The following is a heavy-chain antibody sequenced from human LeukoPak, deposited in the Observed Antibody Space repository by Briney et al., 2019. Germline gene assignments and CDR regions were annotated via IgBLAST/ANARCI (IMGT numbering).Heavy chain of an antibody. CDR3: ARYSYYGSGSYTDDAFDI. D-gene: IGHD3-10*01. CDR2: TSGDSRVT. Sequence: GGSLRLSCAASGFTFRSYNMDWVRQAPGRGLEWVSFTSGDSRVTYYADSVKGRFTISRDNAKNSLYLQMNSLRAEDTAVYYCARYSYYGSGSYTDDAFDIWGQGTMVTVSS. J-gene: IGHJ3*02. V-gene: IGHV3-48*04. CDR1: GFTFRSYN.